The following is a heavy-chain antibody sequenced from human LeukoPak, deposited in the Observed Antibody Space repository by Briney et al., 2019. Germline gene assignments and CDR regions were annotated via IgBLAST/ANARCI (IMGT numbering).Heavy chain of an antibody. CDR3: AREWDSNSFDPRASGDS. Sequence: SETLSLACSVSDGSTSSSTYSWAWIRQAPGRGLEWIGHLYNRGYTFYNPSLKSRVTISIDTSKNQFSLKLSSVTAADTAVYYCAREWDSNSFDPRASGDSWGQGTLVIVSS. D-gene: IGHD2/OR15-2a*01. CDR1: DGSTSSSTYS. V-gene: IGHV4-39*07. J-gene: IGHJ4*02. CDR2: LYNRGYT.